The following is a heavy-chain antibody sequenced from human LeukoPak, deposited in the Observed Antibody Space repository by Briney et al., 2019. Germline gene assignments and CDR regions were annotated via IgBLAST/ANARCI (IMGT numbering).Heavy chain of an antibody. CDR3: ARDYGDYVGWFDP. D-gene: IGHD4-17*01. V-gene: IGHV4-59*01. CDR2: IYYSGST. CDR1: GGSISSYY. Sequence: NPPETLSLTCTVSGGSISSYYWSWIRQPPGKGLEWIGYIYYSGSTNYNPSLKSRVTISVDTSKNQFSLKLSSVTAADTAAYYCARDYGDYVGWFDPWGQGTLVTVSS. J-gene: IGHJ5*02.